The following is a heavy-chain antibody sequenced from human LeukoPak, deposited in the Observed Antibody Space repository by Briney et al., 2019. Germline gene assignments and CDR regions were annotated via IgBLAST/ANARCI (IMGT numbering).Heavy chain of an antibody. J-gene: IGHJ2*01. D-gene: IGHD4-17*01. CDR2: ISSSRSYT. CDR1: GFTFSSNS. CDR3: ARGFPTTVTRPWYVDL. V-gene: IGHV3-21*01. Sequence: PGGSLRPSWAASGFTFSSNSRDWVRQPPGKGLRWVSSISSSRSYTNYPDSVKGRFTISRDNAKNSLYLKMNSLRAEDTAVYYCARGFPTTVTRPWYVDLWGRGALVTVSS.